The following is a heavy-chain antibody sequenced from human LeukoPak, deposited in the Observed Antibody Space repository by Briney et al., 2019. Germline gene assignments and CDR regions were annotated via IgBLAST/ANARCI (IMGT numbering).Heavy chain of an antibody. D-gene: IGHD6-13*01. CDR3: ARSYSSSWYGYNWFDP. Sequence: ASVKVSCKASGYTFTSYAMNWVRQAPGQGLEWMGWINAGNGNTKYSQKFQGRVTITRDTSASTAYMELSSLRSEDTAVYYCARSYSSSWYGYNWFDPWGQGTLVTVSS. J-gene: IGHJ5*02. V-gene: IGHV1-3*01. CDR2: INAGNGNT. CDR1: GYTFTSYA.